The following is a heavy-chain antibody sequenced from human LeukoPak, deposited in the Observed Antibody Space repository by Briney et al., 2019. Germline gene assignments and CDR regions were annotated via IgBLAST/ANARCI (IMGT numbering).Heavy chain of an antibody. J-gene: IGHJ4*02. Sequence: PSETLSLTCTVSGGSISSYYWSWIRQPPGKGLERIGYIYYSGSTNYNPSLKSRVTISVDTSKNQFSLKLSSVTAADTAVYCCARRNKFSSGWFVIDYWGQGTLVTVSS. D-gene: IGHD6-19*01. CDR2: IYYSGST. CDR1: GGSISSYY. V-gene: IGHV4-59*13. CDR3: ARRNKFSSGWFVIDY.